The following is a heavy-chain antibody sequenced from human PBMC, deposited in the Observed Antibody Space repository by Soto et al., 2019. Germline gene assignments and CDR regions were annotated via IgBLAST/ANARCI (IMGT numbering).Heavy chain of an antibody. J-gene: IGHJ4*02. V-gene: IGHV3-21*01. CDR3: ARDWHMGGDGYVYYFDY. CDR2: ISSSSSYI. CDR1: GFTFSSYS. D-gene: IGHD5-12*01. Sequence: GGSLRLSCAASGFTFSSYSMNWVRQAPGKGLEWVSSISSSSSYIYYADSVKGRFTISRDNAKNSLYLQMNSLRAEDTAVYYCARDWHMGGDGYVYYFDYWGQGTLVTVSS.